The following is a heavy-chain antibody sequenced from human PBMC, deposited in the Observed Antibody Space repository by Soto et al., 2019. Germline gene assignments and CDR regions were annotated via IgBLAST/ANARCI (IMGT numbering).Heavy chain of an antibody. V-gene: IGHV4-30-4*01. CDR1: GGSISSGDYY. CDR2: IYYSGNT. CDR3: ARVVASSFYFDY. D-gene: IGHD2-15*01. Sequence: QVQLQESGPGLVQPSQTLSLSCTVSGGSISSGDYYWSWVRQPPGKGLEWIGYIYYSGNTYSNPYVKSRVSFSVDTSKNQFSLRLSSVTAADTALYYCARVVASSFYFDYWGQGNLVTVSS. J-gene: IGHJ4*02.